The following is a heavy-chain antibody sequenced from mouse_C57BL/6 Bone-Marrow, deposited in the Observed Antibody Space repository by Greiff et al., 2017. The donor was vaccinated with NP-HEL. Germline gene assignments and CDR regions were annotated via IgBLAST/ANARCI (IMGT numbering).Heavy chain of an antibody. CDR1: GFTFSSYG. V-gene: IGHV5-6*01. Sequence: EVQLVESGGDLVKPGGSLKLSCAASGFTFSSYGMSWVRQTPDKRLEWVATISSGGSYTYYPDSVKGRFTISRDNAKNTLYLQMSSLKSEDTARYYCANLRYAMDYWGQGTSVTVSS. CDR2: ISSGGSYT. J-gene: IGHJ4*01. D-gene: IGHD5-1*01. CDR3: ANLRYAMDY.